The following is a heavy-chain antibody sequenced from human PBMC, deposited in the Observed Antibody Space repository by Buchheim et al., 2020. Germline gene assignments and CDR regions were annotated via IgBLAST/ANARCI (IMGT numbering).Heavy chain of an antibody. CDR2: ISSSSSTI. D-gene: IGHD5-12*01. CDR1: GFPFNIYS. V-gene: IGHV3-48*02. J-gene: IGHJ6*02. CDR3: ARDVDQNFYGMDV. Sequence: EVQLMESGGGLVQPGGSLRLSCAASGFPFNIYSMNWVRQAPGKGLEWVSYISSSSSTIYYADTVKGRFTISRHNAKSSLSLEMNSLRDDDTAVYYCARDVDQNFYGMDVWGQGTT.